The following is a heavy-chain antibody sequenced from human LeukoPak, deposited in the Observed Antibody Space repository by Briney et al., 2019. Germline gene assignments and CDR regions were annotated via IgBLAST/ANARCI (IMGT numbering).Heavy chain of an antibody. J-gene: IGHJ4*02. CDR3: ARALTGYYFDY. CDR2: IVPIFGTA. Sequence: SVKVSCKASGGTFSNYAISWVRQAPGQGLEWMGGIVPIFGTANYAQKFQGRVTMTRDTSTSTVYMELSSLRSEDTAVYYCARALTGYYFDYWGQGTLVTVSS. D-gene: IGHD3-9*01. V-gene: IGHV1-69*05. CDR1: GGTFSNYA.